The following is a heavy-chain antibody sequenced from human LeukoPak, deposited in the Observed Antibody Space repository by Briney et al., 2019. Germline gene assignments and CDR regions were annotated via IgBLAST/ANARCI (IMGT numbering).Heavy chain of an antibody. Sequence: SVKVSCKASGGTFSSYAISWVRQAPGQGLEWMGGIVPIFGTANYAQKFQGRVTITADESTSTAYMELSSLRSEDTAVYYCARDFPKYYSGSPDGWFDPWGQGTLVTVSS. CDR3: ARDFPKYYSGSPDGWFDP. J-gene: IGHJ5*02. CDR2: IVPIFGTA. V-gene: IGHV1-69*13. CDR1: GGTFSSYA. D-gene: IGHD1-26*01.